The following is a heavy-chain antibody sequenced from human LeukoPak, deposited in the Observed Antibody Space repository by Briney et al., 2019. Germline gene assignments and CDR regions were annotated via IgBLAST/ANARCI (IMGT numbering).Heavy chain of an antibody. J-gene: IGHJ3*02. CDR2: IYTSGST. CDR3: ARWRPEAFDI. CDR1: GGSISSYY. Sequence: PSETLSLTCTVSGGSISSYYWNWIRQPPGKGLEWIGYIYTSGSTNYNPSLKSRVTISLDTSKNQFSLKLSSVTAADTAVYYCARWRPEAFDIWGQGTMVTVSS. V-gene: IGHV4-4*09.